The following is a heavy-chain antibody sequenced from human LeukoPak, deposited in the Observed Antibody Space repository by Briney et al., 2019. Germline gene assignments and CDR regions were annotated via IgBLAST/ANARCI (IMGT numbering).Heavy chain of an antibody. CDR3: ARDAIVRGYSNSDY. J-gene: IGHJ4*02. Sequence: ASVKVTCNASGYTFTGYHIQWGRQAPGQGLEWMGWINPNSGGTNYAQKFQGRVTMTRDTSISTAYMELSRLTSDDTAVYYCARDAIVRGYSNSDYWGQGTLVTVSS. D-gene: IGHD4-11*01. V-gene: IGHV1-2*02. CDR2: INPNSGGT. CDR1: GYTFTGYH.